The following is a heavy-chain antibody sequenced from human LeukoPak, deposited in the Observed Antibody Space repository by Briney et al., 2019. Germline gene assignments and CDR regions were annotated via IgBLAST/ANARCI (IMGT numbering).Heavy chain of an antibody. D-gene: IGHD2-2*01. J-gene: IGHJ6*02. CDR3: KHELDCSSTSCSPNYYYYYGMDV. V-gene: IGHV3-49*04. CDR2: IRSKACGGTN. Sequence: GGSLRLSCTASGFTFGDYAMSWVRQAPGQGLEWVGFIRSKACGGTNEYAASGRGRFTISRDDSKSIAYLQMNSLKTEDTAVYYSKHELDCSSTSCSPNYYYYYGMDVWGQGTTVTVSS. CDR1: GFTFGDYA.